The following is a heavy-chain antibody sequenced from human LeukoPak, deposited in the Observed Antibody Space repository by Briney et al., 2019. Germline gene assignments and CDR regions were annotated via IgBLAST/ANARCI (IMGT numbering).Heavy chain of an antibody. CDR3: ALTVVTAPSYYYYYMDV. Sequence: SETLSLTCTVSGGSISSYYWSWIRQPAGKGLEWIGRIYTSRSTNYNPSLKSRVTMSVDTSKNQFSLKLSSVTAADTAVYYCALTVVTAPSYYYYYMDVWGKGTTVTISS. CDR1: GGSISSYY. J-gene: IGHJ6*03. CDR2: IYTSRST. D-gene: IGHD2-21*02. V-gene: IGHV4-4*07.